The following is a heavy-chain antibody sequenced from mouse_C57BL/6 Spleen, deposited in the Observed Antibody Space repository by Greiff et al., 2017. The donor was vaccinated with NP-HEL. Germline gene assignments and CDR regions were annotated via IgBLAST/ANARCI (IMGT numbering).Heavy chain of an antibody. CDR3: ARGAFYDYDPFAY. Sequence: EVKLVESGGGLVKPGGSLKLSCAASGFTFSDYGMHWVRQAPEKGLEWVAYISSGSSTIYYADTVKGRFTISRDNAKNTLFLQMTSLRSEDTAMYYWARGAFYDYDPFAYWGQGTLVTVSA. CDR2: ISSGSSTI. CDR1: GFTFSDYG. J-gene: IGHJ3*01. D-gene: IGHD2-4*01. V-gene: IGHV5-17*01.